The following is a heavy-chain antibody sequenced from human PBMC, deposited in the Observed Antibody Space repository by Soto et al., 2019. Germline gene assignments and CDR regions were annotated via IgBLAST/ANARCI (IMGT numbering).Heavy chain of an antibody. CDR1: GGSISTYY. V-gene: IGHV4-59*13. CDR3: ARARDGGNYDWFDP. Sequence: SETLSLTCTVTGGSISTYYWSWIRQPPGKGLEWIGHIYYTGNTNYNPSLKSRVTISVDTSTNRFSLKLSSVTAADTAVYYCARARDGGNYDWFDPWGQGTLVTVSS. D-gene: IGHD4-4*01. CDR2: IYYTGNT. J-gene: IGHJ5*02.